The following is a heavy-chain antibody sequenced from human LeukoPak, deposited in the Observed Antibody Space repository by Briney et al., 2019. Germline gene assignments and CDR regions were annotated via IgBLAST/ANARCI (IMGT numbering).Heavy chain of an antibody. J-gene: IGHJ4*02. CDR3: ARDLYRPYYGSGIDY. Sequence: GASVKVSCKASGYTFTSYDINWVRQATGQGLEWMGWMNPNSGNTGYAQKFQGRVTITRNTSISTAYMELSRLRSDDTAVYYCARDLYRPYYGSGIDYWGQGTLVTVSS. V-gene: IGHV1-8*03. D-gene: IGHD3-10*01. CDR2: MNPNSGNT. CDR1: GYTFTSYD.